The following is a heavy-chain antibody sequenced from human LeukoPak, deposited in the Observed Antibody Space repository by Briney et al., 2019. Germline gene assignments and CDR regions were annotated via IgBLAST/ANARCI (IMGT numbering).Heavy chain of an antibody. Sequence: ASETLSLTCAVYGGSFSGYYWSWIRQPPGKGLEWLGEINHSGSTNYNPSLKSRVTMSVDTSKNQFSLKLSSVTAADTAVYYCARSYCSGGSCYYDAFDIWGQGTMVTVSS. CDR1: GGSFSGYY. CDR3: ARSYCSGGSCYYDAFDI. J-gene: IGHJ3*02. V-gene: IGHV4-34*01. CDR2: INHSGST. D-gene: IGHD2-15*01.